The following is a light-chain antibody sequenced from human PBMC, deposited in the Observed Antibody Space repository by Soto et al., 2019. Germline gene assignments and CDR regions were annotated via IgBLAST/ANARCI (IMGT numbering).Light chain of an antibody. Sequence: NFMLTQPHSVSESPGKTVTISCTRSSGSIANNYVQWYQQRPGSAPTTVIYENKLRPSGGPGRFSGSKSGNTASLTISGLQAEDEADYYCYSYAGSYTLVFGGGTKLTVL. V-gene: IGLV6-57*04. CDR2: ENK. J-gene: IGLJ2*01. CDR1: SGSIANNY. CDR3: YSYAGSYTLV.